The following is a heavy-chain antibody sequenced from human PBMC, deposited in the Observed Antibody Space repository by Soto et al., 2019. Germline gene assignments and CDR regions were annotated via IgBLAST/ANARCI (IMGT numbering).Heavy chain of an antibody. CDR2: IRWNSGTV. J-gene: IGHJ6*04. CDR3: AKDKNPYGDSSSDV. D-gene: IGHD4-17*01. V-gene: IGHV3-9*01. Sequence: EVQLVESGGGLVQPGRSLRLSCVASGITFDEYAMHWVRQAPGKGLEWVSSIRWNSGTVCYADSVKGRFTISRDNAKNSLYLQMNSLSAEDTALYYCAKDKNPYGDSSSDVWGKGTKVTVSS. CDR1: GITFDEYA.